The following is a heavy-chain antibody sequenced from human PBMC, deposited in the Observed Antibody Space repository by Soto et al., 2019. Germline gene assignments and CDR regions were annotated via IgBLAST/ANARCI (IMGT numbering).Heavy chain of an antibody. CDR3: ARPFLTFGGVIEPGDY. CDR1: GGSISSSSYY. CDR2: IYYSGST. J-gene: IGHJ4*02. D-gene: IGHD3-16*02. V-gene: IGHV4-39*01. Sequence: QLQLQESGPGLVKPSETLSLTCTVSGGSISSSSYYWGWIRQPPGKGLEWIGSIYYSGSTYYNPSLKSRVTISVDTSKNQFSLKLSSVTAADTAVYYCARPFLTFGGVIEPGDYWGQGTLVTVSS.